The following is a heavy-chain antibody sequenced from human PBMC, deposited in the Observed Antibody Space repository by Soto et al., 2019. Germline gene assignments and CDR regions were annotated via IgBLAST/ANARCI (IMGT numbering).Heavy chain of an antibody. Sequence: SETLSLTCAVYGGSFSGYYWSWIRQPPGKGLEWIGEINHSGSTNYNPSLKSRVTISVDTSKNQFSLKLSSVTAADTAVYYCARAGRHGGPGNWFDPWGQGTLVTVSS. CDR3: ARAGRHGGPGNWFDP. J-gene: IGHJ5*02. V-gene: IGHV4-34*01. CDR1: GGSFSGYY. D-gene: IGHD3-16*01. CDR2: INHSGST.